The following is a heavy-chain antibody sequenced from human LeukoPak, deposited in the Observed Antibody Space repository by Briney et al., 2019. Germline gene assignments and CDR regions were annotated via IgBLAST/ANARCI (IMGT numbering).Heavy chain of an antibody. CDR3: ARGYYDSSGYSPDY. CDR1: GFTFSSYW. Sequence: GGSLRLSCAASGFTFSSYWMHWVRQAPGKGLVWVSRINSDGSSTSYADSVEGRFTISRDNAKNTLYLQMNSLRAEDTAVYYCARGYYDSSGYSPDYWGQGTLVTVSS. V-gene: IGHV3-74*01. J-gene: IGHJ4*02. CDR2: INSDGSST. D-gene: IGHD3-22*01.